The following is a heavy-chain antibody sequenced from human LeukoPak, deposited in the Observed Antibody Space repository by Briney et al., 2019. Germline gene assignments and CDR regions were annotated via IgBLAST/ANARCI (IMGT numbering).Heavy chain of an antibody. CDR2: IDSSSSSI. Sequence: PGGSLRLSCAASGFTFSSYSMNWVRQAPGKGLEWISYIDSSSSSIYCADSVKGRFTVSRDNAKNSLYLQMNSLRDEDTAVYYCARIYDSTAYWGQGTLVTVSS. CDR3: ARIYDSTAY. D-gene: IGHD3-22*01. V-gene: IGHV3-48*02. J-gene: IGHJ4*02. CDR1: GFTFSSYS.